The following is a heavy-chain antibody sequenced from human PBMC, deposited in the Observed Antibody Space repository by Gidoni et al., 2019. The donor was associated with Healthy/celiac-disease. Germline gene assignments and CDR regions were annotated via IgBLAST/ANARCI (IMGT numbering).Heavy chain of an antibody. D-gene: IGHD6-13*01. CDR2: IYPGDSDT. J-gene: IGHJ4*02. Sequence: EVHLVQSGAEVKTPGESLKISGTGAGYSFTSYCIRWVRQMPGKGLEWMGIIYPGDSDTRYSPSFQGQVTISADKSISTAYLQWSSLKASDTAMYYCARHTDRIAAAGTVVGLVDYWGQGTLVTVSS. CDR1: GYSFTSYC. CDR3: ARHTDRIAAAGTVVGLVDY. V-gene: IGHV5-51*01.